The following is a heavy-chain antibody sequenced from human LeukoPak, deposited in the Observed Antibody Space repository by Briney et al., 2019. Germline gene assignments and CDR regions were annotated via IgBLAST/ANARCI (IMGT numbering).Heavy chain of an antibody. J-gene: IGHJ2*01. CDR2: INHSGST. CDR3: ARGTYFYGDYFRTYWYFDL. Sequence: PGGSLRLSCAASGFTFSSYSMNWVRQPPGKGLEWIGEINHSGSTNYNPSLKSRVTISVDTSKNQFSLKLSSVTAADTAVYYCARGTYFYGDYFRTYWYFDLWGRGTLVTVSS. CDR1: GFTFSSYS. D-gene: IGHD4-17*01. V-gene: IGHV4-34*01.